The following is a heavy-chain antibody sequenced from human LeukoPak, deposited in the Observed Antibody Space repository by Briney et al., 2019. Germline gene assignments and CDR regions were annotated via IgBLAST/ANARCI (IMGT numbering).Heavy chain of an antibody. J-gene: IGHJ3*02. V-gene: IGHV3-21*01. CDR3: ARDLGSSGWYYAFDI. CDR1: GFTFNYYN. CDR2: ITSSGAYI. Sequence: GGSLRLSCAASGFTFNYYNMNWVRQAPGKALEWVSSITSSGAYIFYADSVRGRFTISRDNAKDSLYLQMNSLGPEDTAVYYCARDLGSSGWYYAFDIWGQGTMVTVSS. D-gene: IGHD6-19*01.